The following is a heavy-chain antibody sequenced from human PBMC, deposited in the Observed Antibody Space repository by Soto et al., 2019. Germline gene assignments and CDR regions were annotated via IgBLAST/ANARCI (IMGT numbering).Heavy chain of an antibody. V-gene: IGHV3-21*02. CDR2: ITSGSSFR. J-gene: IGHJ4*02. D-gene: IGHD3-16*02. CDR1: GFAFSNLN. CDR3: ARDPPLSVLVVVAAEDF. Sequence: EVQLVESGGGLVKPGGSLRLSCAASGFAFSNLNMNWVRQAPGKGLEWVSSITSGSSFRDYADSVQGRFSISRDNDKNLVYLQMDSLRAEDTAVYYCARDPPLSVLVVVAAEDFWGQGTLVTVSA.